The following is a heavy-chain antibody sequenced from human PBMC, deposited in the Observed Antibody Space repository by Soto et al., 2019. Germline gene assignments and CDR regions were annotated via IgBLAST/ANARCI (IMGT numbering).Heavy chain of an antibody. J-gene: IGHJ5*02. CDR2: INPNRGGT. V-gene: IGHV1-2*02. Sequence: QVQLVQSGAEVKKPGASVKVSCKASGYTFTGYYMHWVRQAPGQGLEWMGWINPNRGGTNYAQKFQGRVTMTRDTSISTAYMELSRLRSDDTAVYYCASLVYSSSWSSWWFDPWGQGTLVTVSS. D-gene: IGHD6-13*01. CDR1: GYTFTGYY. CDR3: ASLVYSSSWSSWWFDP.